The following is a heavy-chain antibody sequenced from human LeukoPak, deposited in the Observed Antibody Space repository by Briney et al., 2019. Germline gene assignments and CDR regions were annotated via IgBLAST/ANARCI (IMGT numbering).Heavy chain of an antibody. CDR2: ISHDGSNK. CDR3: ARDGGSYEEGYFDY. D-gene: IGHD1-26*01. CDR1: GSTFSSYA. V-gene: IGHV3-30-3*01. J-gene: IGHJ4*02. Sequence: GGSLRLSCAASGSTFSSYAMHWVRQAPGKGLEWVAVISHDGSNKYYADSVKGRFTISRDNSKNTLYLQMNSLRAEDTAVYYCARDGGSYEEGYFDYWGQGTLVTVSS.